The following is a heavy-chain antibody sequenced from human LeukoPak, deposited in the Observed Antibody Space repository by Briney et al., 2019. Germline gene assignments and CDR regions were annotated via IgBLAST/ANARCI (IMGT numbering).Heavy chain of an antibody. J-gene: IGHJ4*02. CDR3: ARPYDTRGYFPDY. CDR1: GSTFISFA. V-gene: IGHV3-21*01. Sequence: GGPLNPSCAASGSTFISFAMNWVGRAPGRGLKWVQSISRGSDHIFYADSMKGRFTISRDNAKNSLYLQMNSLGAEDTAVYYCARPYDTRGYFPDYWGQGTLVTVSS. D-gene: IGHD3-22*01. CDR2: ISRGSDHI.